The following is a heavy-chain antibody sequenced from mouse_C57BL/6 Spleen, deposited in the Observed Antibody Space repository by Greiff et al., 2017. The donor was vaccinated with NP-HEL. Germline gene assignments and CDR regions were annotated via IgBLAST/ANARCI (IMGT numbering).Heavy chain of an antibody. Sequence: ESGPGLVKPSQSLSLTCSVTGYSITSGYYWNWIRQFPGNKLEWMGYISYDGSNNYNPSLKNRISITRDTSKNQFFLKLNSVTTEDTATYYCAREDYGSSYGYWYFDVWGTGTTVTVSS. D-gene: IGHD1-1*01. J-gene: IGHJ1*03. CDR1: GYSITSGYY. V-gene: IGHV3-6*01. CDR3: AREDYGSSYGYWYFDV. CDR2: ISYDGSN.